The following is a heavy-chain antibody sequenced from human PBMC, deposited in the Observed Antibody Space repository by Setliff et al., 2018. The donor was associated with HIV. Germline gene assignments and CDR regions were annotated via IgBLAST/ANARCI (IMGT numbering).Heavy chain of an antibody. D-gene: IGHD3-9*01. CDR1: GYTFTSYY. J-gene: IGHJ4*02. CDR2: INPSGGST. CDR3: ARDFDWLSPLDY. Sequence: ASVKVSCKASGYTFTSYYIPWVRQAPGQGLEWMGIINPSGGSTNYAQKFQGRVTMTRDTSTSTFYMELSSLRSDDTAVYYCARDFDWLSPLDYWGQGTLVTVS. V-gene: IGHV1-46*01.